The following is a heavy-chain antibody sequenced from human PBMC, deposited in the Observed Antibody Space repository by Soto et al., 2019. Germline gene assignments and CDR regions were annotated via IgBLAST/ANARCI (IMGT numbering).Heavy chain of an antibody. V-gene: IGHV1-69*02. CDR2: IIPILGIA. J-gene: IGHJ4*02. Sequence: QVQLVQSGAEVKKPGSSVKVSCKASGGTFSSYTISWVRQAPGQGLEWMGRIIPILGIANYAQKFQGRVTITADKSTSTAYMELSSLRSEATAVYYCASGFSAYDSGAYYWGQGTLVTVSS. D-gene: IGHD5-12*01. CDR3: ASGFSAYDSGAYY. CDR1: GGTFSSYT.